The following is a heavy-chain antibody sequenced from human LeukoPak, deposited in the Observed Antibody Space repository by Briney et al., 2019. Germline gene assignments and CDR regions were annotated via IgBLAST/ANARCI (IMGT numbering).Heavy chain of an antibody. J-gene: IGHJ4*02. Sequence: SETLSLTCTVSGGSISSSSYYWGWIRQPPGKGLEWIGSIYYSGGTYYNPSLKSRVTISVDTSKNQFSLKLSSVTAADTAVYYCARPPLYCSSTSCHLDYWGQGTLVTVSS. D-gene: IGHD2-2*01. CDR1: GGSISSSSYY. CDR3: ARPPLYCSSTSCHLDY. V-gene: IGHV4-39*01. CDR2: IYYSGGT.